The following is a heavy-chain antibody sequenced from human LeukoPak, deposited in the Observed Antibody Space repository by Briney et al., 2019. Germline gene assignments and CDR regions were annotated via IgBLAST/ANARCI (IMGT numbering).Heavy chain of an antibody. V-gene: IGHV3-33*01. Sequence: PPGTSLRLSCAASGFTFRSHGMHWVRQAPGKGLKWVAFIWYDGSNKYYTDSVKGRFTISRDNSKNTLYLQMNSLRAEDTAVYYCAGDRATSYFDYWGQGALVTISP. CDR3: AGDRATSYFDY. CDR1: GFTFRSHG. CDR2: IWYDGSNK. D-gene: IGHD1-26*01. J-gene: IGHJ4*02.